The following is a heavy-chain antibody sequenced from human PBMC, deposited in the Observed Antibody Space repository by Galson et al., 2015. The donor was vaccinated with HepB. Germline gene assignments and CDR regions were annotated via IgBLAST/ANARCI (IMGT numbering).Heavy chain of an antibody. V-gene: IGHV3-23*01. Sequence: SLRLSCAASGFTFSSYAMSWVRQAPGKGLEWVSAISGSGGTNYADSVKGRFTISRDKSKNTLYLQMNRLRAEDTAVYYCAKHPDHDIVTAYYMDVWGKGTTVTVSS. D-gene: IGHD3-9*01. CDR2: ISGSGGT. CDR3: AKHPDHDIVTAYYMDV. J-gene: IGHJ6*03. CDR1: GFTFSSYA.